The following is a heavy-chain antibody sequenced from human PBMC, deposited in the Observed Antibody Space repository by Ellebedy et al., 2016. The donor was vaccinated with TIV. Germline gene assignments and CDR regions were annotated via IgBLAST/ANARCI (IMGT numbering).Heavy chain of an antibody. Sequence: AASVKVSCKVSGYTLIELSMHWVRQAPGKGLEWMGGFDPEDGETIYAQKFQGRVTMTEDSSTDTAYMELRSLRSEDTAVYYCATERLKDWFDPWGQGTLVTVSS. CDR1: GYTLIELS. J-gene: IGHJ5*02. V-gene: IGHV1-24*01. CDR3: ATERLKDWFDP. CDR2: FDPEDGET. D-gene: IGHD3-16*01.